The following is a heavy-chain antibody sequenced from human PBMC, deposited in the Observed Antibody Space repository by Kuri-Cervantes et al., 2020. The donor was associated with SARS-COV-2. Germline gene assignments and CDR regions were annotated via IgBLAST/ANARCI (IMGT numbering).Heavy chain of an antibody. Sequence: GSLRLSCTVSGYSISSGYYWGWIRQPPGKGLEWIGSIYHSGSTYYNPSLKSRVTISVDTSKNQFSLKLSSETAADTAVYYCARAGSLLWFGELLSLFDYWGQGTLVTVSS. CDR3: ARAGSLLWFGELLSLFDY. D-gene: IGHD3-10*01. CDR1: GYSISSGYY. J-gene: IGHJ4*02. CDR2: IYHSGST. V-gene: IGHV4-38-2*02.